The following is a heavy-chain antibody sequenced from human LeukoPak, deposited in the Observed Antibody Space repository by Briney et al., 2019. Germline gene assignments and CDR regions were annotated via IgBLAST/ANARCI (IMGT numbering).Heavy chain of an antibody. CDR3: AKGAGPPWFDP. V-gene: IGHV4-4*07. D-gene: IGHD6-19*01. Sequence: SETLSLTCSVSGGSISIYYWSWIRQPAGKGLEWIGHIYTSGSTNYNPSLKSRVTMSVHTSKNHFSLKLSSVTAADTAVYYCAKGAGPPWFDPWGQGTLVTVSS. CDR2: IYTSGST. J-gene: IGHJ5*02. CDR1: GGSISIYY.